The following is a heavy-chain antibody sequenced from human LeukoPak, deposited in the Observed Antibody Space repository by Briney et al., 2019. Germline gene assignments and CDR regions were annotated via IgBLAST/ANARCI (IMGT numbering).Heavy chain of an antibody. Sequence: GASVKVSCKVSGYTLTELSMHWVRQAPGKGLEWMGGFDPEDGETIYAQKFQGRVTMTEDTSTDTAYMELSSLRSDDTAVYYCARDGGYCSGGSCYSYYSDYWGQGTLVTVSS. CDR2: FDPEDGET. D-gene: IGHD2-15*01. J-gene: IGHJ4*02. V-gene: IGHV1-24*01. CDR1: GYTLTELS. CDR3: ARDGGYCSGGSCYSYYSDY.